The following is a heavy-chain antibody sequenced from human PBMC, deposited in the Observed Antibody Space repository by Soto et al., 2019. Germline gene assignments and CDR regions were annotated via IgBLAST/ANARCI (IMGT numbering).Heavy chain of an antibody. CDR1: GFTFSGYA. Sequence: GGSLRLSCAASGFTFSGYAMSWVRQAPGKGLEWVSSIIGAGSTYYADSVKGRFTISRDNSKNTLYLQMNSLGAEDMAVYYCATGRGYCRGGSCYWGQGTLVTVSS. J-gene: IGHJ4*02. CDR2: IIGAGST. V-gene: IGHV3-23*01. D-gene: IGHD2-15*01. CDR3: ATGRGYCRGGSCY.